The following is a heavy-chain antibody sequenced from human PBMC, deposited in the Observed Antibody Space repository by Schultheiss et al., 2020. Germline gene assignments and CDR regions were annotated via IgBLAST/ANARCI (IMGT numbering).Heavy chain of an antibody. V-gene: IGHV3-30-3*01. J-gene: IGHJ4*02. CDR1: GFTFSGSA. CDR2: ISYDGSNK. CDR3: ARVKAARPIGHFDY. Sequence: GGSLRLSCAASGFTFSGSAMHWVRQAPGKGLEWVAVISYDGSNKYYADSVKGRFTISRDNSKNTLYLQMNSLRAEDTAVYYCARVKAARPIGHFDYWGQGTLVTVSS. D-gene: IGHD6-6*01.